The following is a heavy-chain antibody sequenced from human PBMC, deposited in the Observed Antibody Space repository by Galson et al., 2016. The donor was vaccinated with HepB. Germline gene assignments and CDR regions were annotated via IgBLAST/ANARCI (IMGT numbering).Heavy chain of an antibody. CDR1: GFSFSYHV. CDR2: ISDSGI. Sequence: SLRLSCAASGFSFSYHVMNWVRQAPGKGLEWVSYISDSGIYYADSVRGRFTISSDHAKETLYLQMDSLRDEDTALYFCARGGLRYWLDLWGQGTQVTVSS. J-gene: IGHJ4*02. CDR3: ARGGLRYWLDL. D-gene: IGHD3-9*01. V-gene: IGHV3-48*02.